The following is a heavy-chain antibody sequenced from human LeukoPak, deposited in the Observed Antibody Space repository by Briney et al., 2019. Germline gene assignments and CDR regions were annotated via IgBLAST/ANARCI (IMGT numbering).Heavy chain of an antibody. CDR2: TYYRSKWYN. CDR3: ARELGSFDI. V-gene: IGHV6-1*01. J-gene: IGHJ3*02. D-gene: IGHD3-3*02. Sequence: SQTLSLTCVISGDSVSSNSVAWNWIRQSPSRGLEWLGRTYYRSKWYNAYAVSVKSRITITPDTSKNQFSLQLNSVTPEDTAVYYCARELGSFDIWGQGTKVTVSS. CDR1: GDSVSSNSVA.